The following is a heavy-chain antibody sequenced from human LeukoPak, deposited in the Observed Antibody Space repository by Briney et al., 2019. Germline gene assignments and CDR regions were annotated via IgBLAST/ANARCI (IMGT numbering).Heavy chain of an antibody. J-gene: IGHJ5*02. D-gene: IGHD6-19*01. CDR3: ARDLGIAVAA. CDR2: ISSSSSYI. Sequence: GGSLRLSCAASGFTFSSYSMNWVRQASGKGLEWVSSISSSSSYIYYADSVRGRFTISRDNAKNSLYLQMNSLRAEDTAVYYCARDLGIAVAAWGQGTLVAVSS. V-gene: IGHV3-21*01. CDR1: GFTFSSYS.